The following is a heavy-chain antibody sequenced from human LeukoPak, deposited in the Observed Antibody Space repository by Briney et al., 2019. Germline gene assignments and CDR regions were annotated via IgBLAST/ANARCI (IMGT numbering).Heavy chain of an antibody. D-gene: IGHD3-3*01. Sequence: SETLSLTCTVSGGSISSYYWSWIRQPPGKGLEWIGYIYYSGSTNYNPSLKSRVTMSVDTSKNQFSLKLSSVTAADTAVYYCAREPITIFGVVNPFDYWGQGTLVTVSS. CDR1: GGSISSYY. CDR2: IYYSGST. J-gene: IGHJ4*02. V-gene: IGHV4-59*12. CDR3: AREPITIFGVVNPFDY.